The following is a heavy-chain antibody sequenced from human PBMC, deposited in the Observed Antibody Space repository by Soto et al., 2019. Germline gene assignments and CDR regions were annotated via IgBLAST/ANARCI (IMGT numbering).Heavy chain of an antibody. D-gene: IGHD3-9*01. CDR3: ARWPLTGSTYGMDV. Sequence: QVQLVQSGAEVKKPGSSVKVSCKASGGTFSSYTISWVRQAPGQGLEWMGRIIPILGIANYAQKFQGRVTITADKSTRTAYMELSSLRSEDTAVYYCARWPLTGSTYGMDVWGQGTTVTVSS. CDR2: IIPILGIA. J-gene: IGHJ6*02. V-gene: IGHV1-69*02. CDR1: GGTFSSYT.